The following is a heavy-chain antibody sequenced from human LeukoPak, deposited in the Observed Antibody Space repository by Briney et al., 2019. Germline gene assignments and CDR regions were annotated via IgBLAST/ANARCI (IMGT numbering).Heavy chain of an antibody. J-gene: IGHJ6*02. CDR1: GFTFSDYY. V-gene: IGHV4-31*02. D-gene: IGHD4-17*01. CDR3: ASTTSYYYGMDV. Sequence: LRLSCAASGFTFSDYYMSWIRQHPGKGLEWIGYIYYSGSTYYNPSLKSRVTISVDTSKNQFSLKLSSVTAADTAVYYCASTTSYYYGMDVWGQGTTVTVSS. CDR2: IYYSGST.